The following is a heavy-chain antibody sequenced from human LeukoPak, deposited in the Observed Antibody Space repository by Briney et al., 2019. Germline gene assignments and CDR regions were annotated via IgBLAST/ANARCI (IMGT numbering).Heavy chain of an antibody. Sequence: PSETLSLTCTVSGGSISSYYWSWIRQPPGKGLEWIGCIYYSGSTNYNPSLKSRVTISVDTSKNQFSLKLSSVTAADTAVYYCARQLGPATVVIGWGQGTLVTVSS. CDR3: ARQLGPATVVIG. CDR1: GGSISSYY. CDR2: IYYSGST. D-gene: IGHD4-23*01. V-gene: IGHV4-59*08. J-gene: IGHJ4*02.